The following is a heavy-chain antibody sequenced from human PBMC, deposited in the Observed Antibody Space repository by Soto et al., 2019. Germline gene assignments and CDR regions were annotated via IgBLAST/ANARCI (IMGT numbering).Heavy chain of an antibody. CDR3: ARDRGDDILTGYPNQRVISWFDP. D-gene: IGHD3-9*01. J-gene: IGHJ5*02. Sequence: QVQLQESGPGLVKPSQTLSLTCTVSGGSISSGGYYWSWIRQHPGKGLEWIGYIYYSGSTYYNPSLKSRVTISVDTSKNQFSLKLSSVTAADTAVYYCARDRGDDILTGYPNQRVISWFDPWGQGTLVTVS. CDR1: GGSISSGGYY. CDR2: IYYSGST. V-gene: IGHV4-31*03.